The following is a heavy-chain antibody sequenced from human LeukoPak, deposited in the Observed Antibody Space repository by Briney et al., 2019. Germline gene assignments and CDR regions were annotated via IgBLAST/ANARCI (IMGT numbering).Heavy chain of an antibody. D-gene: IGHD3-3*01. CDR1: GGSISSYY. Sequence: SETLSLTYTVSGGSISSYYWSWIRQPAGKGLEWIGRIYTSGSTNYNPSLKSRVTMSVDTSKNQFSLKLSSVTAADTAVYYCARDKSVDFWSGYYTLFDYWGQGTLVTVSS. J-gene: IGHJ4*02. V-gene: IGHV4-4*07. CDR2: IYTSGST. CDR3: ARDKSVDFWSGYYTLFDY.